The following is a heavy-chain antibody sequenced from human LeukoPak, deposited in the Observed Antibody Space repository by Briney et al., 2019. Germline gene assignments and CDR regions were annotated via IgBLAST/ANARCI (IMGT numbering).Heavy chain of an antibody. J-gene: IGHJ3*02. CDR1: GGSISSYY. CDR2: IYTSGST. CDR3: ARVSSWSTQSDAFDI. Sequence: SETLSLTCTVSGGSISSYYWSWIRQPPGKGLEWIGYIYTSGSTNYNPSLKSRVTISVDTSKNQFSLKLSSVTAADTAVYYCARVSSWSTQSDAFDIWGQGTMVTVSS. D-gene: IGHD6-13*01. V-gene: IGHV4-4*09.